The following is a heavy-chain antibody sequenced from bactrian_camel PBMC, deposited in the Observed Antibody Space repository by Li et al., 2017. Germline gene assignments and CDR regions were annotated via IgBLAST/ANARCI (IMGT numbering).Heavy chain of an antibody. CDR3: ATGEMGWVLGNY. Sequence: HVQLVESGGGSVQVGGSLTLTCTGSGDTISTHCMSWFRQAPEKGRAERELVAHIDKDAKATYTDSVQGRFTISRDNANNTLYLQMISLKTEDTAVYYCATGEMGWVLGNYWGQGTQVTVS. V-gene: IGHV3-2*01. D-gene: IGHD5*01. CDR2: IDKDAKA. J-gene: IGHJ4*01. CDR1: GDTISTHC.